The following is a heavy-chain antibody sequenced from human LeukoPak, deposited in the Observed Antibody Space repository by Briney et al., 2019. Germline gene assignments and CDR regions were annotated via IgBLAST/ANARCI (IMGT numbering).Heavy chain of an antibody. V-gene: IGHV4-34*01. CDR3: ARYDYGDCWFDP. J-gene: IGHJ5*02. Sequence: SETLSLTCAVYGGSFSGYYWSWIRQPAGKGLEWIGEINHSGSTNYNPCLKSRVTISVDTSKNQFSLKLSSVTAADTALYYCARYDYGDCWFDPWGQGTLVTVSS. CDR1: GGSFSGYY. D-gene: IGHD4-17*01. CDR2: INHSGST.